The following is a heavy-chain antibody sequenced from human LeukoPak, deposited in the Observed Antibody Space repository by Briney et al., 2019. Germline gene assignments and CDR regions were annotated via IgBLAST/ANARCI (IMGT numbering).Heavy chain of an antibody. Sequence: GGSLRLSSAASGFTFSDYYMSWIRQAPGQGLEWCSYISSSSSYTNYADSLKGRFTISRDNAKNSLYLQMNSLRAEDTAVYYCARGEGIAAAGIAFDYWGQGTLVTVSS. V-gene: IGHV3-11*06. CDR3: ARGEGIAAAGIAFDY. D-gene: IGHD6-13*01. CDR2: ISSSSSYT. CDR1: GFTFSDYY. J-gene: IGHJ4*02.